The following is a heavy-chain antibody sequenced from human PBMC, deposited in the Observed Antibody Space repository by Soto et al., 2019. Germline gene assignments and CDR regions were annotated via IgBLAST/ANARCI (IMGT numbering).Heavy chain of an antibody. CDR3: ARVSELFTTFDY. J-gene: IGHJ4*02. D-gene: IGHD1-26*01. Sequence: SETLSLTCTVSGGSISSGGYYWSWIRQHPGKGLEWIGYIYYSGSTYYNPSLKSRVTISVDTSKNQFSLKLSSVTAADTAVYYCARVSELFTTFDYWGQGTLVTVSS. CDR1: GGSISSGGYY. CDR2: IYYSGST. V-gene: IGHV4-31*03.